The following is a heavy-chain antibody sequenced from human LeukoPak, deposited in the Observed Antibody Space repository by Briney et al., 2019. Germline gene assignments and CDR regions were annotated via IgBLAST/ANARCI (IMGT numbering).Heavy chain of an antibody. D-gene: IGHD2-2*02. CDR2: IGGSGGIT. CDR3: TRAGGYCSSSSCHTWAFDV. CDR1: GFPFSIHA. V-gene: IGHV3-23*01. J-gene: IGHJ3*01. Sequence: GGSLRLSRAASGFPFSIHAMTWVRQAPGKGLEWVSGIGGSGGITYYANSVKGRFTISRDNAKNTLYLQMNSLRAEDTALYYCTRAGGYCSSSSCHTWAFDVWGQGTMVIVSS.